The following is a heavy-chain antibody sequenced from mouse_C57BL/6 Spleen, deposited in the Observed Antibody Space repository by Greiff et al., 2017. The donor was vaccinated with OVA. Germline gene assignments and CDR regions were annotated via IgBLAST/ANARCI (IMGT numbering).Heavy chain of an antibody. CDR3: AQHDSPFAY. D-gene: IGHD2-4*01. V-gene: IGHV1-55*01. Sequence: LVESGAELVKPGASVKMSCKASGYTFTSYWITWVKQRPGQGLEWIGDIYPGSGSTNYNEKFKSKATLTVDTSSSTAYMQLSSLTSEDSAVYYCAQHDSPFAYWGQGTLVTVSA. CDR1: GYTFTSYW. J-gene: IGHJ3*01. CDR2: IYPGSGST.